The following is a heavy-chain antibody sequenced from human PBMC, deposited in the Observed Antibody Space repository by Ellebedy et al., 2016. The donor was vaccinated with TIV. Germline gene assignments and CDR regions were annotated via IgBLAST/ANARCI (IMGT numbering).Heavy chain of an antibody. V-gene: IGHV4-4*02. CDR1: GGGISSDTW. Sequence: MPSETLSLTCTVSGGGISSDTWWSLVRQPPGRGLEWIGEAHYGGYPNYNPSLKSRVTISLDKSKDQFSLKLTSVTAADTAIYYCVKSHWHSFEAWGQGALVTVSS. CDR3: VKSHWHSFEA. J-gene: IGHJ5*01. D-gene: IGHD3-9*01. CDR2: AHYGGYP.